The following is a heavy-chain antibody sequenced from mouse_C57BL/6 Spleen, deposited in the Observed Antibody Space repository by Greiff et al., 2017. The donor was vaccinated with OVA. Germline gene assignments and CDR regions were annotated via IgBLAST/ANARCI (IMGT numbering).Heavy chain of an antibody. CDR2: IDPSDSET. D-gene: IGHD1-1*01. J-gene: IGHJ2*01. CDR3: AAYYYGSSYLDY. V-gene: IGHV1-52*01. Sequence: VQLKQPGAELVRPGSSVKLSCKASGYTFTSYWMHWVKQRPIQGLEWIGNIDPSDSETHYNQKFKDKATLTVDKSSSTAYMQLSSLTSEDSAVYYCAAYYYGSSYLDYWGQGTTLTVSS. CDR1: GYTFTSYW.